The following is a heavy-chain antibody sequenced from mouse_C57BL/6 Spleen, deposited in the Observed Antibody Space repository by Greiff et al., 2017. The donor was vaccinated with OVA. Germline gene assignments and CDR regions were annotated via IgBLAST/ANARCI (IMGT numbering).Heavy chain of an antibody. CDR2: INPNNGGT. CDR3: ARWLPPLYYAMDY. CDR1: GYTFTDYN. D-gene: IGHD2-2*01. J-gene: IGHJ4*01. V-gene: IGHV1-18*01. Sequence: EVQLQQSGPELVKPGASVKIPCKASGYTFTDYNMDWVKQSHGQSLEWIGDINPNNGGTIYNQKFKGKATLTVDKSSSTAYMELRSLTSEDTAVYYCARWLPPLYYAMDYWGQGTSVTVSS.